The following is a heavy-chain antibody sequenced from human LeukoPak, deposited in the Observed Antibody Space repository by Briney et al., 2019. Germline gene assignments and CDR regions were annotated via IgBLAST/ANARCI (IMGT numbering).Heavy chain of an antibody. V-gene: IGHV1-2*02. D-gene: IGHD3-9*01. CDR3: ARGPYDILTGYHTSFDY. Sequence: GASVKVSCKASGYTFTGYYMHWVRQAPGQGLEWMGWINPNSGGTNYAQKFQGRVTMTRDTSISTAYMELSRLRSDDTGVYYCARGPYDILTGYHTSFDYWGQGTLVTVSS. CDR2: INPNSGGT. J-gene: IGHJ4*02. CDR1: GYTFTGYY.